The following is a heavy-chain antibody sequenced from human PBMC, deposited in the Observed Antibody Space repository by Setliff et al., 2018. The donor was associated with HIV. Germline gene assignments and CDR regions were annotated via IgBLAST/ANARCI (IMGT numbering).Heavy chain of an antibody. CDR1: EYTFVDYY. CDR2: VDPDDGET. V-gene: IGHV1-69-2*01. Sequence: PGPPVKVSCKASEYTFVDYYMHWVQQAPGKGLEWMGRVDPDDGETIYAEKFQDRLTITADASTDTTYMELSSLRSEDTAVYYCVIVPLYENVYDNIWGSYRPLDYWGQGTLVTVSS. CDR3: VIVPLYENVYDNIWGSYRPLDY. D-gene: IGHD3-16*02. J-gene: IGHJ4*02.